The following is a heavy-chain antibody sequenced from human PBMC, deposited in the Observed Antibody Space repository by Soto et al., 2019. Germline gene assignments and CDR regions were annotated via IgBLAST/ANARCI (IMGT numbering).Heavy chain of an antibody. CDR2: IYDNGNR. CDR3: ARAVAARALDY. Sequence: SETLSLTCGVSGASITTYKWWTWVGQTPGKGLVWMGEIYDNGNRRYNPSLKSRVTISVDTSKNQFSLKLSSVTAADTAVYYCARAVAARALDYWGQGTQVTVS. J-gene: IGHJ4*02. D-gene: IGHD6-6*01. CDR1: GASITTYKW. V-gene: IGHV4-4*02.